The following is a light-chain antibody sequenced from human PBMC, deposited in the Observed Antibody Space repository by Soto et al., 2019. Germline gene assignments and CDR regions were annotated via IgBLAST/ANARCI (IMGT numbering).Light chain of an antibody. Sequence: DIVVTQSPLSLPVTPGEPASISCRSSQSLLHINGYNYLDWYLQKPGQSPQLLIYLAANRAYAVSDRFSRSRSGTDFTPKISRVEAEDFGVYYCIKTLQTPLTFGGGTKGDNK. CDR3: IKTLQTPLT. CDR2: LAA. J-gene: IGKJ4*01. V-gene: IGKV2-28*01. CDR1: QSLLHINGYNY.